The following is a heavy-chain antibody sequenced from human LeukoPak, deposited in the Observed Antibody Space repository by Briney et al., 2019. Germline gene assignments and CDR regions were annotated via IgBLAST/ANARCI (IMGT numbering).Heavy chain of an antibody. J-gene: IGHJ3*02. V-gene: IGHV3-21*01. D-gene: IGHD3-22*01. CDR2: ISTSSGYM. CDR1: GFIFSSDS. Sequence: GGSLRLSCAASGFIFSSDSMNWVRQAPGKGLEWVSSISTSSGYMYYADSVKGRFTISRDNAKNSLSLQMNRLRAEDTALYYCARARDNYDGSGYYPGAFDIWGQGTLVTVSS. CDR3: ARARDNYDGSGYYPGAFDI.